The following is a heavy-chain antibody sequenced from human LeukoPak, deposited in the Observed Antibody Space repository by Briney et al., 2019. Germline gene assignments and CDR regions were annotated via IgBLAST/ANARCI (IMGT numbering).Heavy chain of an antibody. CDR2: INPNIGGT. CDR1: GYTFTGYY. V-gene: IGHV1-2*02. J-gene: IGHJ4*02. D-gene: IGHD5-18*01. CDR3: ARFGGYSYED. Sequence: ASVKVSCKASGYTFTGYYMHWVRQAPGQGLEWMGCINPNIGGTNYAQKFQGRVTLTRDTSISTAYMELSSLRSDDTAVYYCARFGGYSYEDWGQGTLVTVSS.